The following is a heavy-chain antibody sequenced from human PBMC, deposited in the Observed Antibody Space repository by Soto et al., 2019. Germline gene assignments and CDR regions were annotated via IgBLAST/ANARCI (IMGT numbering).Heavy chain of an antibody. J-gene: IGHJ4*02. D-gene: IGHD4-17*01. CDR3: ARSEATVLDS. CDR2: YHQSGRT. V-gene: IGHV4-4*02. Sequence: QVQLQESGPGLVKPSGTLSLTCTVSGDSMSSSNWWNWVRQIPGKGLQWIGEYHQSGRTNYNPSLKSRVTISVDESKNRFSLDLNSVTAADTGVYFCARSEATVLDSWGQGTLVIVSS. CDR1: GDSMSSSNW.